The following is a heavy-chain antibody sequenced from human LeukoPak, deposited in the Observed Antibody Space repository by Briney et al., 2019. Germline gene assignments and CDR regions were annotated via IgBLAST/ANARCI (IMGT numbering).Heavy chain of an antibody. Sequence: PGGSLRLSCAASGFTFSNYGMHWVRQAPGKGLEWVTYISSTSRTTYYADSVKGRFTISRDNAKNSLSPQMNSLRDEDTAVYYCVRARWDSGYHTVHYWGQGTLVTVSS. CDR1: GFTFSNYG. CDR2: ISSTSRTT. D-gene: IGHD6-25*01. J-gene: IGHJ4*01. CDR3: VRARWDSGYHTVHY. V-gene: IGHV3-48*02.